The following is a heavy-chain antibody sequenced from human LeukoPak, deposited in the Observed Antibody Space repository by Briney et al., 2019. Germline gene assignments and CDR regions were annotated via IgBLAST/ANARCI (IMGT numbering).Heavy chain of an antibody. Sequence: SVKVSCKASGGTFSSYAISWVRQAPGQGLEWMGGIIPIFGTANYAQKFQGRVTMTTDTSTSTGYMDLKSLRSDDTAVYYCARSPNILTAINDYWGQGTLVTVSS. CDR1: GGTFSSYA. J-gene: IGHJ4*02. D-gene: IGHD3-9*01. V-gene: IGHV1-69*05. CDR3: ARSPNILTAINDY. CDR2: IIPIFGTA.